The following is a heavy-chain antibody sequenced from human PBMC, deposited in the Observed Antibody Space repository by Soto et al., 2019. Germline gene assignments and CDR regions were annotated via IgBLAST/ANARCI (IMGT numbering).Heavy chain of an antibody. CDR1: GFTFSSYA. Sequence: PGGPLRLSGAASGFTFSSYAMSWVRQAPGKGLEWVSAISGSGGSTYYADSVKGRFTISRDHSKNTLYLQMNSLRAEDTAGYNCARDHLIRTIFGVGIRPDYGMDVWGQGTTVTVSS. V-gene: IGHV3-23*01. D-gene: IGHD3-3*01. J-gene: IGHJ6*02. CDR3: ARDHLIRTIFGVGIRPDYGMDV. CDR2: ISGSGGST.